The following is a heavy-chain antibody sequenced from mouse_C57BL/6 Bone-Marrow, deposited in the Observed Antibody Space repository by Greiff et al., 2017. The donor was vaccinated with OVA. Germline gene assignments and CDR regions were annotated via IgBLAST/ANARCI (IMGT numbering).Heavy chain of an antibody. CDR1: GYAFSSSW. Sequence: QVHVKQSGPELVKPGASVKISCKASGYAFSSSWMNWVKQRPGKGLEWIGRIYPGDGDTNYNGKFKGKATLTADQSSSTAYMQLSSLTSEDSAVYFCARERSYWYFDVWGTGTTVTVSS. J-gene: IGHJ1*03. CDR3: ARERSYWYFDV. CDR2: IYPGDGDT. V-gene: IGHV1-82*01.